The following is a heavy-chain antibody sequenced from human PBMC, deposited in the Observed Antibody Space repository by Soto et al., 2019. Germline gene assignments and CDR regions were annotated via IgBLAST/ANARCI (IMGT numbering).Heavy chain of an antibody. CDR1: GFTVSSYG. J-gene: IGHJ4*02. CDR3: ARAATMIVVAPDY. CDR2: IWYDGSNK. Sequence: GGSLRLSFAASGFTVSSYGMHWVRQAPGKGLEWVAVIWYDGSNKYYADSVKGRFTISRDNSKNTLYLQMNSLRAEDTAVYYCARAATMIVVAPDYGGQGTRVTVSS. D-gene: IGHD3-22*01. V-gene: IGHV3-33*01.